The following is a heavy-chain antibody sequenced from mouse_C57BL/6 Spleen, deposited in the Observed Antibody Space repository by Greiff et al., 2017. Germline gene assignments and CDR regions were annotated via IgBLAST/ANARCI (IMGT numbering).Heavy chain of an antibody. CDR2: IYPSDSET. V-gene: IGHV1-61*01. CDR3: AREKYDAYVDY. D-gene: IGHD2-3*01. Sequence: VQLQQPGAELVRPGSSVKLSCKASGYTFTSYWMDWVKQRPGQGLEWIGNIYPSDSETHYNQKFKDKATLTVDKSSSTAYMQRSSLTSEDSAVYCGAREKYDAYVDYWGQVTTLTVSS. J-gene: IGHJ2*01. CDR1: GYTFTSYW.